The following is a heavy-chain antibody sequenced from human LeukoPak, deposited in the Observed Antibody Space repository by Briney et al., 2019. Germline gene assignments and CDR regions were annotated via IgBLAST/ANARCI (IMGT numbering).Heavy chain of an antibody. J-gene: IGHJ4*02. CDR1: GFTFSTYN. D-gene: IGHD6-13*01. Sequence: GGSLRLSCEASGFTFSTYNMNWVRQAPGKRLEWVSSTTSTSSYVFYADSVKGRFTISRDNSKNMLYLQVNSLRVEDTAVYYCAKGHGSTWYDGLYYFDYWGQGILVTVSS. CDR2: TTSTSSYV. CDR3: AKGHGSTWYDGLYYFDY. V-gene: IGHV3-21*04.